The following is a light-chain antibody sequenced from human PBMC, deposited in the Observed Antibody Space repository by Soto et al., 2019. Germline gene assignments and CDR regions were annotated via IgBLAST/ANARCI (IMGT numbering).Light chain of an antibody. CDR1: QSVSSA. CDR2: GAS. CDR3: QQYNNWPWT. Sequence: EIVLTQSPGTLSLSPGESATLCFRASQSVSSASLAWYQQKPGQAPRLLIYGASSRATGIPDRFSGSGSGTEFTLTISSLQSEDFAVYYCQQYNNWPWTFGQGTKVDI. J-gene: IGKJ1*01. V-gene: IGKV3D-15*01.